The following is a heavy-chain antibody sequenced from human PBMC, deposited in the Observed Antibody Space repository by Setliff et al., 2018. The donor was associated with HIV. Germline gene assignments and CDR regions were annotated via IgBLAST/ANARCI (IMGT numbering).Heavy chain of an antibody. CDR2: ISGYNANT. V-gene: IGHV1-18*04. J-gene: IGHJ6*02. CDR3: ARGGYCSGTSCSMDSFYFYGMDV. D-gene: IGHD2-2*01. Sequence: ASVKVSCKASGYTFTSYYMNWVRQAPGQGLEWMGWISGYNANTYYAEKLQGRVTVTIDTSTTTAYMELRSLRSDDTAVYYCARGGYCSGTSCSMDSFYFYGMDVWGQGTTVTVSS. CDR1: GYTFTSYY.